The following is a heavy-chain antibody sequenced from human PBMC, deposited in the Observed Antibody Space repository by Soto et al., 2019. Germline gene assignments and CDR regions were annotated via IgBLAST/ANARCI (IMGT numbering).Heavy chain of an antibody. D-gene: IGHD6-13*01. CDR3: ARDEAPGYSSP. Sequence: EVQLVESGGGLVQPGGYLRLSCAASGFTVSSNYMSWVRQAPGKGLEWVSVIYSGGSTYYPDSVKGRFTISRHNSKNTLYLQMNSLRAEDTAVYYCARDEAPGYSSPWGQGTLVTVSS. CDR2: IYSGGST. CDR1: GFTVSSNY. V-gene: IGHV3-53*04. J-gene: IGHJ5*02.